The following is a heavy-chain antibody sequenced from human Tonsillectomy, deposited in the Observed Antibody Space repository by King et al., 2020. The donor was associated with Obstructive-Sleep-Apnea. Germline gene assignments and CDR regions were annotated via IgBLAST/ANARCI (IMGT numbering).Heavy chain of an antibody. D-gene: IGHD6-19*01. CDR2: IRSKAYGGTT. J-gene: IGHJ5*02. V-gene: IGHV3-49*03. Sequence: VQLVESGGGLVQPGRSLRLSCTASGFTFGDYAMSWFRQAPGKGLEWVGFIRSKAYGGTTEYAASVKGRFTISRDDSKSIAYLQMNSLKTEDTAVYYCTRGIFRQWLVAGWFDPWGQGTLVTVSS. CDR1: GFTFGDYA. CDR3: TRGIFRQWLVAGWFDP.